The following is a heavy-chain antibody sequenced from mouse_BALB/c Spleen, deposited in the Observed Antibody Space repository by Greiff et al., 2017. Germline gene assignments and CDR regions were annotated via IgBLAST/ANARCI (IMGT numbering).Heavy chain of an antibody. D-gene: IGHD5-1*01. CDR1: GFNIKDTY. Sequence: VQLQQSGAELVKPGASVKLSCTASGFNIKDTYMHWVKQRPEQGLEWIGRIDPANGNTTYDPKFQGKATITADTSSNTAYLQLSSLTSEDTAVYYCARDEYGAWFAYWGQGTLVTVSA. V-gene: IGHV14-3*02. CDR3: ARDEYGAWFAY. J-gene: IGHJ3*01. CDR2: IDPANGNT.